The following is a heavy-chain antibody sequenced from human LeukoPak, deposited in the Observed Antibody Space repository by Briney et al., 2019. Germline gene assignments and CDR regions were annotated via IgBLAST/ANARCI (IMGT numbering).Heavy chain of an antibody. CDR3: ASHIVVVPAAIHPVDY. D-gene: IGHD2-2*01. J-gene: IGHJ4*02. CDR1: GGSIRSGDYY. Sequence: SETLSLTCTVSGGSIRSGDYYWSWIRQPPGKGLEWLGYIYYSGCTYYNPSLKSRVTISVDTSKNQFSLKLSSVTAADTAVYYCASHIVVVPAAIHPVDYWGQGTLVTVSS. V-gene: IGHV4-30-4*01. CDR2: IYYSGCT.